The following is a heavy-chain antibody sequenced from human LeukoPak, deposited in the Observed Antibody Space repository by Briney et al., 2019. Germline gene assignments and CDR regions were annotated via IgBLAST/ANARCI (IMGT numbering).Heavy chain of an antibody. CDR1: GFTFSSYA. D-gene: IGHD1-1*01. CDR2: ISYDGSNK. Sequence: GGSLRLSCAASGFTFSSYAMHWVRQAPGKGLEWVAVISYDGSNKYYADSVKGRFTISRDNSKNTLYLQMNSLRAEDTAVYYCARDWNDVAFDSWGQGTLVTVSS. J-gene: IGHJ4*02. V-gene: IGHV3-30*04. CDR3: ARDWNDVAFDS.